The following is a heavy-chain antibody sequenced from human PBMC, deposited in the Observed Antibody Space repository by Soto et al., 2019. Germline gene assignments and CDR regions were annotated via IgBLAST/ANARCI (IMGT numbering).Heavy chain of an antibody. CDR1: GYTFTSYD. CDR3: ARGPSSDIVVVPAAMYYFDY. Sequence: GASVKVSCKASGYTFTSYDINWVRQATGQGLEWMGWMNPNSGNTGYAQKFQGRVTMTRNTSISTAYMELSSLRSEDTAVYYCARGPSSDIVVVPAAMYYFDYWGQGTLVTVSS. V-gene: IGHV1-8*01. CDR2: MNPNSGNT. D-gene: IGHD2-2*01. J-gene: IGHJ4*02.